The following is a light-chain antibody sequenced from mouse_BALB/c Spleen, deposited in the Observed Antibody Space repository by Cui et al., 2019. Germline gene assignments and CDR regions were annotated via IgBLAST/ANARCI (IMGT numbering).Light chain of an antibody. V-gene: IGKV4-61*01. Sequence: HIVLTQSPAIITASPGHKVTISCSGSSSVSYMDWYQQKPGSSPKPWIYRTSNLASGVPARFSGSGSGTSYSLTISSMEAEDAATYYCQQYHSYPLTFGAGTKLELK. CDR2: RTS. CDR3: QQYHSYPLT. CDR1: SSVSY. J-gene: IGKJ5*01.